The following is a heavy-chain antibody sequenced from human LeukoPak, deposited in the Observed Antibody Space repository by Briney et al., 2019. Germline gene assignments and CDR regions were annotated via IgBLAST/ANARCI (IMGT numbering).Heavy chain of an antibody. V-gene: IGHV3-43*02. CDR3: AGGGSAGDAFDI. CDR1: GFTFGDYA. Sequence: GGSLRLSCAASGFTFGDYAMHWVRQPPGKGLEWLSLITGEGDITYHADSVKGRFTISRDNAKKSLYLQMNSLRAEDTAVYYCAGGGSAGDAFDIWGQGTMVTVSS. D-gene: IGHD5-12*01. J-gene: IGHJ3*02. CDR2: ITGEGDIT.